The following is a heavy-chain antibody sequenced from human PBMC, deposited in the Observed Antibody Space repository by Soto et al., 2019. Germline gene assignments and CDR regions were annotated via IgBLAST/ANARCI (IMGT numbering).Heavy chain of an antibody. D-gene: IGHD3-10*01. CDR1: GGSISSGGYS. CDR3: ARVGYYGSGVYFDY. J-gene: IGHJ4*02. Sequence: QLQLQESGSGLVKPSQTLSLTCAVSGGSISSGGYSWSWIQQPPGKGLEWIGYIYHSGSTYYNPSLKSRVTISVDRSKSQFSLKLSSVTAADTAVYYCARVGYYGSGVYFDYWGQGTLVTVSS. V-gene: IGHV4-30-2*01. CDR2: IYHSGST.